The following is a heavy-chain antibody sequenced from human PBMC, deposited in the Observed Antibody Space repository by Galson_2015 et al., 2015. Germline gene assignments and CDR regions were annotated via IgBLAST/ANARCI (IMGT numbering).Heavy chain of an antibody. V-gene: IGHV1-18*01. J-gene: IGHJ4*02. CDR1: GSTFTSSG. Sequence: SGAEVKKPGASVKVSCTASGSTFTSSGISWVRQAPGQGLEWMGWISAYNGNTNYAQKLQGRVTMTTDTSTSTAYMELRSLRSDDTAVYYCARFIVVVVAATPELDYWGQGTLVTVSS. D-gene: IGHD2-15*01. CDR3: ARFIVVVVAATPELDY. CDR2: ISAYNGNT.